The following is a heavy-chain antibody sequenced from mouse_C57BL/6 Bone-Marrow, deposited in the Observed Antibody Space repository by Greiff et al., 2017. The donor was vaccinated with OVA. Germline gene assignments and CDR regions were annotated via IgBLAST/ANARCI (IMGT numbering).Heavy chain of an antibody. CDR3: ARHRLLSFAY. D-gene: IGHD2-12*01. CDR2: ISSGGSYT. J-gene: IGHJ3*01. Sequence: EVKLMESGGDLVKPGGSLKLSCAASGFTFSSYGMSWVRQTPDKRLEWVATISSGGSYTYYPDSVKGRFTISRDNAKNTLYLQMSSLKSEDTAMYYCARHRLLSFAYWGQGTLVTVSA. V-gene: IGHV5-6*01. CDR1: GFTFSSYG.